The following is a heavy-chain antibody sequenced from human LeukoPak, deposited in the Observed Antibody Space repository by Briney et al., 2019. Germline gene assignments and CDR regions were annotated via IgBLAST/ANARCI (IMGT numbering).Heavy chain of an antibody. Sequence: GGSLRLSCAVSGFTFSSYGMHWVRQAPGKGLEWVAFIRYDGSNKYYADSVKGRFTISRDNSKNTLYLQMNSLRAEDTAVYYCAKGPYSSSFYYFDYWGQGTLVTVSS. V-gene: IGHV3-30*02. D-gene: IGHD6-6*01. J-gene: IGHJ4*02. CDR3: AKGPYSSSFYYFDY. CDR1: GFTFSSYG. CDR2: IRYDGSNK.